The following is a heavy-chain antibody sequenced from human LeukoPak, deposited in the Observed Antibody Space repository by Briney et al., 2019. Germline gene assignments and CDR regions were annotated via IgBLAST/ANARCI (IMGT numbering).Heavy chain of an antibody. Sequence: SETLSLTCTVSGGSISSSSYYWGWIRQPPGKGLEWIGSIYHSGSTYYNPSLESRVTISVDTSKNQFSLKLSSVTAADTAVYYCARGRQTHYYDSSGYSNWFDPWGQGTLVTVSS. J-gene: IGHJ5*02. CDR2: IYHSGST. V-gene: IGHV4-39*07. CDR1: GGSISSSSYY. D-gene: IGHD3-22*01. CDR3: ARGRQTHYYDSSGYSNWFDP.